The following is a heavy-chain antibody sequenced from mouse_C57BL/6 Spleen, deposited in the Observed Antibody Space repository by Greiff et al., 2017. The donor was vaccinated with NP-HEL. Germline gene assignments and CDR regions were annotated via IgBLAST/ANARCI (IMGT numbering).Heavy chain of an antibody. CDR3: ALITTVVVGGDY. Sequence: VQLQQPGAELVRPGSSVKLSCKASGYTFTSYWMDWVKQRPGQGLEWIGNIYPSDSETHYNQKFKDKATLTVDKSSSTAYMQLSSLTSEDSAVYYCALITTVVVGGDYWGQGTTLTVSS. J-gene: IGHJ2*01. CDR1: GYTFTSYW. D-gene: IGHD1-1*01. V-gene: IGHV1-61*01. CDR2: IYPSDSET.